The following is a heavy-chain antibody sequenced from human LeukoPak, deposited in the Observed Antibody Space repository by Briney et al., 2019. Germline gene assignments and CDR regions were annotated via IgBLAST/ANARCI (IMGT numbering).Heavy chain of an antibody. Sequence: ASVKVSCKASGYTFTSYDINWVRQATGQGLEWMGWMNPNSGNTGYAQKFQGRVTMTRNTSISTAYMALSSLRSEDTAVYYCARGGGNSLSYYYYYYMDVWGKGPRSPSP. CDR2: MNPNSGNT. CDR3: ARGGGNSLSYYYYYYMDV. J-gene: IGHJ6*03. CDR1: GYTFTSYD. V-gene: IGHV1-8*01. D-gene: IGHD4-23*01.